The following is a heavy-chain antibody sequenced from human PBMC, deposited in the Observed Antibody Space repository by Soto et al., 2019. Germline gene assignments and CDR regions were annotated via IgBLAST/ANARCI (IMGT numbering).Heavy chain of an antibody. CDR3: ARIYCSSTSCHEYYYYGMDV. D-gene: IGHD2-2*01. J-gene: IGHJ6*02. Sequence: QVQLVESGGGVVQPGRSLRLSCAASGFTFSSYAMHWVRQAPGKGLEWVAVISYDGSNKYYADSVKGRFTISRDNSKNTLYLQMNSLRAEDTAVYYCARIYCSSTSCHEYYYYGMDVWGQGNTVTVSS. CDR1: GFTFSSYA. V-gene: IGHV3-30-3*01. CDR2: ISYDGSNK.